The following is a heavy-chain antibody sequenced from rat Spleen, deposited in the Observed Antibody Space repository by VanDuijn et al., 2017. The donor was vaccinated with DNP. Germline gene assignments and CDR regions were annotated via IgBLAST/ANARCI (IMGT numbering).Heavy chain of an antibody. D-gene: IGHD1-11*01. J-gene: IGHJ4*01. CDR1: GFTFSDYN. CDR3: ARDNYVTYGAMDP. V-gene: IGHV5S10*01. CDR2: IIYADTMT. Sequence: EVQLVESGGGLVQPGRSLKLSCVAAGFTFSDYNMAWVRQAPKRGLEWVATIIYADTMTYYRDSVKGRFTISRDDAKNTLVLQMDSLRSEDTATYYCARDNYVTYGAMDPWGQGTSVTVSS.